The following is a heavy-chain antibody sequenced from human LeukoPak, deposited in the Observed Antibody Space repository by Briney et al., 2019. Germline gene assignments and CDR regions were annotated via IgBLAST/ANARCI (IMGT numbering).Heavy chain of an antibody. V-gene: IGHV3-48*03. J-gene: IGHJ6*04. CDR3: AELGITMIGGV. D-gene: IGHD3-10*02. CDR1: GFIFSSYE. CDR2: ISSSGSTI. Sequence: GGSLRLSCAASGFIFSSYEMNWVRQARGGGLGWVSYISSSGSTIYYAYSVKGRFTISRDNAKNSLYLQMNSLRAEDTAVYYCAELGITMIGGVWGKGTTVTISS.